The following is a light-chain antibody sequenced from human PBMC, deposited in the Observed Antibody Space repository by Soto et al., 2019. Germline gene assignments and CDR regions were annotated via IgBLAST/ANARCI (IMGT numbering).Light chain of an antibody. V-gene: IGKV4-1*01. CDR1: RTLFCPSNNKNY. J-gene: IGKJ2*01. CDR3: QQYYNTPYT. Sequence: IVMTQSPDSRAVSLGERATITCKSNRTLFCPSNNKNYLAWYQQKPGQHPKLLIYWASILEFGVPDRFSGSGSGTDFTLTISSLQAEDAAIYYCQQYYNTPYTFGQGTKLEIK. CDR2: WAS.